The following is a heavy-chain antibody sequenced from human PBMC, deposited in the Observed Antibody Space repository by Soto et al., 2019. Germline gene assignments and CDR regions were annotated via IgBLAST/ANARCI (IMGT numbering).Heavy chain of an antibody. D-gene: IGHD5-18*01. CDR2: IDSSRDYI. CDR1: GFTFSSYS. CDR3: EGGWDTAILDY. V-gene: IGHV3-21*01. Sequence: GGSLRLSCAASGFTFSSYSLNWVRQAPGKGLEWVSSIDSSRDYIYYAESVKGRFTISRDNAKKSVYLQMNSLRAEDTAVYYCEGGWDTAILDYWGQGTLVTVSS. J-gene: IGHJ4*02.